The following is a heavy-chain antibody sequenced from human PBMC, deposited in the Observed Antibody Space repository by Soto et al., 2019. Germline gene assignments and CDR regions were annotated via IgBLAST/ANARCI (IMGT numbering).Heavy chain of an antibody. V-gene: IGHV5-51*01. CDR3: ARPYYYGSGSYPYYYYGMDV. CDR2: IYPGDSDT. Sequence: PGESLKISCEGSGYRFASYWITWVRQVPGKGLEWMGIIYPGDSDTRYSPSFQGQVTISADKSISTAYLQWSSLKASDTAMYYCARPYYYGSGSYPYYYYGMDVWGQGTTVTVSS. CDR1: GYRFASYW. J-gene: IGHJ6*02. D-gene: IGHD3-10*01.